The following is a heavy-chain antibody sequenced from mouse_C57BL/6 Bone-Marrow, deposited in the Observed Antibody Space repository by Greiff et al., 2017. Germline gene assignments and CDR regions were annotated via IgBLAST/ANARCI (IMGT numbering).Heavy chain of an antibody. D-gene: IGHD1-1*02. Sequence: EVQLQQSGAELVRPGASVKLSCTASGFNIKDDYMHWVKQRPEPGLEWIGWIDPENGDTEYASKFQGKATITADTSSNTAYLQLSSLTSEDTAVYYCTTGGYWYFDVWGTGTTVTVSS. J-gene: IGHJ1*03. CDR3: TTGGYWYFDV. V-gene: IGHV14-4*01. CDR2: IDPENGDT. CDR1: GFNIKDDY.